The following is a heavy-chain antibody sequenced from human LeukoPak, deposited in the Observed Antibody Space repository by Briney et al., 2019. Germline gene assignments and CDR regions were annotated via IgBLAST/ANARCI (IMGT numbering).Heavy chain of an antibody. Sequence: GGSLRLSCTVSGFTFGDYTMSWVRQAPGKGLEWVGFIRSKAYGGTTEYAASVAGRFTISRDDSKSIAYLQMNSLKTEDTAVYCCTANMTTVTPFDYWGQGTLVTVSS. CDR1: GFTFGDYT. CDR3: TANMTTVTPFDY. CDR2: IRSKAYGGTT. D-gene: IGHD4-17*01. J-gene: IGHJ4*02. V-gene: IGHV3-49*04.